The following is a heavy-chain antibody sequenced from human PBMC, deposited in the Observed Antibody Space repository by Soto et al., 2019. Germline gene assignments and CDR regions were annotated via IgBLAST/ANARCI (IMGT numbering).Heavy chain of an antibody. D-gene: IGHD3-10*01. J-gene: IGHJ4*02. CDR2: IYHSGST. V-gene: IGHV4-30-2*01. CDR3: ASRDYYGSGSYQG. Sequence: PSETLSLTCAVSGGSISSGGYSWSWIRQPPGKGLEWIGYIYHSGSTYYNPSLKSRVTISVDRSKNQFSLKLSSVTAADTAVYYCASRDYYGSGSYQGWGQGTLVTVSS. CDR1: GGSISSGGYS.